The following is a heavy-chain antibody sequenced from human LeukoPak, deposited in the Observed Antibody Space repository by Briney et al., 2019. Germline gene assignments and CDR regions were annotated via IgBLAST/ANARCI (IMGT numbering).Heavy chain of an antibody. V-gene: IGHV4-39*07. J-gene: IGHJ3*02. CDR2: IYYSGST. CDR3: ARVSIGMIVVSTNAFDI. Sequence: SETLSLTCTVSGGSISSSSYYWGWIRQPPGKGLEWIGSIYYSGSTYYNPSLKSRVTISVDTSKNQFSLKLSSVTAADTAVYYCARVSIGMIVVSTNAFDIWGQGTMVTVSS. D-gene: IGHD3-22*01. CDR1: GGSISSSSYY.